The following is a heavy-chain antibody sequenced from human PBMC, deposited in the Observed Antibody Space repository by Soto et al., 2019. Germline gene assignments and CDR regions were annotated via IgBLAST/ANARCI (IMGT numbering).Heavy chain of an antibody. Sequence: QVQLQESGPGLVTPSETLSLTCTVSGDSMNNYYWTWVRQSPGKGLEWIGHISYSGTTNYSPSLKTRVTISLDTSMSQFSLKLRSVTAADTAVYFCTRDNGYNSFDFWGQGALVTVSS. D-gene: IGHD5-12*01. V-gene: IGHV4-59*01. J-gene: IGHJ4*02. CDR1: GDSMNNYY. CDR3: TRDNGYNSFDF. CDR2: ISYSGTT.